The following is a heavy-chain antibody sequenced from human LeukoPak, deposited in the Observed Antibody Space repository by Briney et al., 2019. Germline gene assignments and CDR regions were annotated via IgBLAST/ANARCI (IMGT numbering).Heavy chain of an antibody. D-gene: IGHD2-2*02. CDR2: INHSGET. Sequence: SETLSLTCAVSGYSISSGYYWSWIRQPPGKGLEWIATINHSGETYYNPSLKSRVTISVDTSKNQFSLKLSSVTAAGTAIYYCARYTAHKSAYSFDYWGQGTLVTVSS. J-gene: IGHJ4*02. CDR3: ARYTAHKSAYSFDY. CDR1: GYSISSGYY. V-gene: IGHV4-38-2*01.